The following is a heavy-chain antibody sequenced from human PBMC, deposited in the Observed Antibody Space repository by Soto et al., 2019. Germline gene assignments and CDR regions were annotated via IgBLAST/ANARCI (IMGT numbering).Heavy chain of an antibody. J-gene: IGHJ4*02. Sequence: QVQLVQSGAEVKSAGSSVKVSCKASGDTFNFYSINWVRQAPGLGLEWVGRVNPILSMSNYAQRFQGRVPMTADKSTGTAYMELRSLRSEDTAIYYCSSTYGSGYRAFDSWGQGALVTVSS. CDR2: VNPILSMS. V-gene: IGHV1-69*02. CDR3: SSTYGSGYRAFDS. CDR1: GDTFNFYS. D-gene: IGHD3-10*01.